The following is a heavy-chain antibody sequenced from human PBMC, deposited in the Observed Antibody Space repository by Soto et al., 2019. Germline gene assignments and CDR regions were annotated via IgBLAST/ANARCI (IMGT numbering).Heavy chain of an antibody. CDR3: ARVPDY. CDR2: IYHSGST. V-gene: IGHV4-30-2*01. J-gene: IGHJ4*02. CDR1: GGSISSGGYS. Sequence: PSETLSLTCAVSGGSISSGGYSWSWIRQPPGKGLEWIGYIYHSGSTYYNPSLKSRVTISVDRSKNQFSLKLSSVTAADTAVYYRARVPDYWGQGILVTLSS.